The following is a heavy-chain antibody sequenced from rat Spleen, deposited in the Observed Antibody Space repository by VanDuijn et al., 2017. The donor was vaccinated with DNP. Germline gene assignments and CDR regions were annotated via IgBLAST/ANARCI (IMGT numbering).Heavy chain of an antibody. Sequence: EVQLVESGGGLIQPGRSLKLSCAASGFTFSRFPLAWVRQIPMKGLEWVATIVHDGSRTYYRNSVKGRFPVSRDDSTSTLYLQMDSRRAEETATYYCEKGGGYRPSYFDYWGQGVMGTVSS. CDR2: IVHDGSRT. CDR1: GFTFSRFP. CDR3: EKGGGYRPSYFDY. J-gene: IGHJ2*01. V-gene: IGHV5S10*01. D-gene: IGHD1-11*01.